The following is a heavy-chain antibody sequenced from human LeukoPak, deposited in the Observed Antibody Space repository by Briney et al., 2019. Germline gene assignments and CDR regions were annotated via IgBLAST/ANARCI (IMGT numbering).Heavy chain of an antibody. J-gene: IGHJ5*02. CDR1: GYTFTSYY. CDR2: INPSGGST. V-gene: IGHV1-46*01. Sequence: GASVKVSCKASGYTFTSYYMHWVRQAPGQGLEWMGIINPSGGSTSYAQKFQGRVTMTRDTSTSTVYMELSSLRSEDTAMYYCARGTHRKIWSGYLSWFDPWGQGTLVTVSS. CDR3: ARGTHRKIWSGYLSWFDP. D-gene: IGHD3-3*01.